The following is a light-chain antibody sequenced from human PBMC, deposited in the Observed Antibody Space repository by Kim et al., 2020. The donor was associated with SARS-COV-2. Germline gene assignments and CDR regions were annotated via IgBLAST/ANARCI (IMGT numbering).Light chain of an antibody. V-gene: IGLV1-47*02. CDR2: SNN. J-gene: IGLJ3*02. Sequence: QAVVTQPPSASGTPGQRVTISCSGSSSNIGINYVYWYQQLPGAAPKLVIHSNNQRPSGVPDRFSGSKSGTSASLAISGLQSEDEADYYCAAWDDSLSGAVFGGGTQLTVL. CDR1: SSNIGINY. CDR3: AAWDDSLSGAV.